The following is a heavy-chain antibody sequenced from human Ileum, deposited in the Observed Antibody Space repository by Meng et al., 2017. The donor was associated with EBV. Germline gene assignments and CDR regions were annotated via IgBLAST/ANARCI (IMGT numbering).Heavy chain of an antibody. V-gene: IGHV4-4*02. CDR1: GDSISSNNW. CDR3: ASGRDYAWHS. Sequence: QGQVQESGPGLVKPSGTLSLPGAVSGDSISSNNWWSWVRQPPGKGLEWIGEIYHSGSTNYNPSFKSRVTMSVDKSKNQISLNLSSVTAADTAVYYCASGRDYAWHSWGRGTLVTVSS. J-gene: IGHJ4*02. CDR2: IYHSGST. D-gene: IGHD4-17*01.